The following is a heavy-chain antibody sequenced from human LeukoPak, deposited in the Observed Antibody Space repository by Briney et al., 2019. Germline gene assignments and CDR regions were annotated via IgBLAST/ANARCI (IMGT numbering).Heavy chain of an antibody. CDR3: AKDKSSNWYGSRTFDI. Sequence: GGSLRLSCAASGFTFSNYAMTWVRQAPGKGLEWVSAISGGGGTTYYAKSVKGRFTISRDNSNNTLYLQMNSLRAEDTAVYYCAKDKSSNWYGSRTFDIWGQGTMVTVSS. J-gene: IGHJ3*02. D-gene: IGHD6-13*01. CDR1: GFTFSNYA. CDR2: ISGGGGTT. V-gene: IGHV3-23*01.